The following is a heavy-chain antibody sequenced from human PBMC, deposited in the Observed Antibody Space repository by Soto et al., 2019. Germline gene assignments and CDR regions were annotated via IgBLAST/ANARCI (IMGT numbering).Heavy chain of an antibody. CDR2: IRSKAYGGTT. V-gene: IGHV3-49*03. Sequence: GGSLRLSCTASGFTFGDYAMSWFRQAPGKGLEWVGFIRSKAYGGTTEYAASVKGRFTISRDDSKSIAYLQMNSLKTEDTAVYYCTRERYSSSWYPQSWGQGTLVTVSS. CDR3: TRERYSSSWYPQS. D-gene: IGHD6-13*01. CDR1: GFTFGDYA. J-gene: IGHJ5*02.